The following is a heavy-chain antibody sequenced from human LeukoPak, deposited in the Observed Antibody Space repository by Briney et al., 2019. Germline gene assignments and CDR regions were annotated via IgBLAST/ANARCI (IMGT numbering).Heavy chain of an antibody. CDR3: ARVSSGATTVDY. Sequence: SETLSLTCAVYGGSFRGYYWSWIRQPPGKGLEWIGEINHSGSTNYNPSLKSRVTISVDTSKNQFSLKLSSVTAADTAVYYCARVSSGATTVDYWGQGTLVTVSS. CDR1: GGSFRGYY. D-gene: IGHD1-26*01. J-gene: IGHJ4*02. CDR2: INHSGST. V-gene: IGHV4-34*01.